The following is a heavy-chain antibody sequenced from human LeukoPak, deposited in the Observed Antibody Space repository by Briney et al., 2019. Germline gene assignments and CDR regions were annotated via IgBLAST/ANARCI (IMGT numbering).Heavy chain of an antibody. Sequence: GSLRLSCAASGFTVSSNYMSWVRQAPGKGLEWVSVIYSGGSTYYADSVTGRFTISRDNSKNTLYLQMNSLRAEDTAVYYCARDRTTVAGFDYWGQGTLVTVSS. CDR3: ARDRTTVAGFDY. CDR2: IYSGGST. CDR1: GFTVSSNY. J-gene: IGHJ4*02. V-gene: IGHV3-66*01. D-gene: IGHD6-19*01.